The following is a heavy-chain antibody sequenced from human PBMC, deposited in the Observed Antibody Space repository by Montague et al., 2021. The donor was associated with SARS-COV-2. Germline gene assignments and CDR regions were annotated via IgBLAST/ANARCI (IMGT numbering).Heavy chain of an antibody. CDR3: ARDSPHFNFWRGHYGDKYYMDI. CDR1: GDSITSKTHY. J-gene: IGHJ6*03. Sequence: TLSLTCTVSGDSITSKTHYWGWVRQPAGKGLEWIGRLLTSGATNFNPPLKSRLTISRDTSKNEFYLKLSSVTAADTAVYYCARDSPHFNFWRGHYGDKYYMDIWGKGTTVTVS. CDR2: LLTSGAT. D-gene: IGHD3-3*01. V-gene: IGHV4-61*02.